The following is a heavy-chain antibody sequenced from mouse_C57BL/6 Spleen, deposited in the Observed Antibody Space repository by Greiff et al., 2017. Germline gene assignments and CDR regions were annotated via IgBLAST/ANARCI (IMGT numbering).Heavy chain of an antibody. V-gene: IGHV5-17*01. CDR2: ISSGSSTI. D-gene: IGHD1-1*01. J-gene: IGHJ4*01. CDR1: GFTFSDYG. CDR3: ASPITTVVATPYYYAMDY. Sequence: EVMLVESGGGLVKPGGSLKLSCAASGFTFSDYGMHWVRQAPEKGLEWVAYISSGSSTIYYADTVKGRFTISRDNAKNTLFLQMTSLRSEDTAMYYCASPITTVVATPYYYAMDYWGQGTSVTVSS.